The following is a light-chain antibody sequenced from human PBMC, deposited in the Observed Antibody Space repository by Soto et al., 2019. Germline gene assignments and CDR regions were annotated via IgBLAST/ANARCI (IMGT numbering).Light chain of an antibody. V-gene: IGLV2-8*01. CDR1: SSGDGGYNY. J-gene: IGLJ1*01. CDR3: SSYAGNNNNV. Sequence: QSALTKPPPASGSHGESVPLACIGTSSGDGGYNYVSWYQQHPVNALKLMIYEVSKRPSGVPDRFAGSKSVNTASLPVSGLYACDEYDYSCSSYAGNNNNVYGNGTELTV. CDR2: EVS.